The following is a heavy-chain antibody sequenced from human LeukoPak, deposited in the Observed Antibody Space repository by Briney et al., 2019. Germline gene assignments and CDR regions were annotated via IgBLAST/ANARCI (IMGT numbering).Heavy chain of an antibody. CDR2: VHLDGRT. V-gene: IGHV4-4*02. CDR1: GGSVINTNW. J-gene: IGHJ1*01. Sequence: SETLSLTCGVSGGSVINTNWWTWVRQPPGKGLEWIGEVHLDGRTNYNPSLESRLTMSVDVSENQVSLKLTSVTAADTAVYYCARYGSGTYSDDHFQHWGQGTLVTVSS. D-gene: IGHD3-10*01. CDR3: ARYGSGTYSDDHFQH.